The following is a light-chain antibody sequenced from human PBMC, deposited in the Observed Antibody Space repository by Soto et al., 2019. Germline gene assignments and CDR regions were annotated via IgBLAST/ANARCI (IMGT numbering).Light chain of an antibody. CDR3: LQHNNYPLT. V-gene: IGKV1-17*01. CDR1: QSINTW. Sequence: DIQQTHSPSTLSASIGDGVTITCRASQSINTWLAWYQQKPGKAPKRLIYAASSLQSGVPSRFSGSGSGTEFTLTISSLQSEDFAAYYCLQHNNYPLTFGGGTKVDIK. J-gene: IGKJ4*01. CDR2: AAS.